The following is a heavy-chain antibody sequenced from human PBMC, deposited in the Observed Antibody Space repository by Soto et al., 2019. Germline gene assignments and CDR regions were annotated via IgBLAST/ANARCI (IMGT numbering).Heavy chain of an antibody. CDR1: GFTVSSNY. CDR3: ATASGYPSNYYYYRMDV. V-gene: IGHV3-53*01. D-gene: IGHD3-3*01. Sequence: PGGSLRLSCAASGFTVSSNYMSWVRQAPGKGLERVSIIYSGGSTYYADSLNGRFTISRDHSKNTLYLQMNSLSAEDTAVYHCATASGYPSNYYYYRMDVWGQGTTVTVSS. CDR2: IYSGGST. J-gene: IGHJ6*02.